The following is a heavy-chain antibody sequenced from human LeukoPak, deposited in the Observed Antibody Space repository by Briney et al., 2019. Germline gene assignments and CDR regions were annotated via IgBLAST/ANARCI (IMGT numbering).Heavy chain of an antibody. Sequence: GRSLRLSCAASGFTFSSYGMHWVRQAPGKGLEWVAVIWYDGSNKYYADSVKGRFTISRDNSKNTLYPQMNSLRAEDTAVYYCAKDTYYYDSSGYYLVWGQGTLVTVSS. V-gene: IGHV3-33*06. CDR1: GFTFSSYG. CDR2: IWYDGSNK. CDR3: AKDTYYYDSSGYYLV. J-gene: IGHJ4*02. D-gene: IGHD3-22*01.